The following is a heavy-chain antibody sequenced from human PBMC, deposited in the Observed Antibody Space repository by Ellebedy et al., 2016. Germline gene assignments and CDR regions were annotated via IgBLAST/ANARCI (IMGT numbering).Heavy chain of an antibody. CDR1: GGTFSSYA. D-gene: IGHD3-22*01. Sequence: ASVKVSCKASGGTFSSYAISWVRQAPGQGLEWMGWISAYNGNTNYAQKLQGRVTMTTDTSTSTAYMELRSLRSDDTAVYYCARDRITMIVVVIRNPNDAFDIWGQGTMVTVSS. CDR3: ARDRITMIVVVIRNPNDAFDI. CDR2: ISAYNGNT. V-gene: IGHV1-18*01. J-gene: IGHJ3*02.